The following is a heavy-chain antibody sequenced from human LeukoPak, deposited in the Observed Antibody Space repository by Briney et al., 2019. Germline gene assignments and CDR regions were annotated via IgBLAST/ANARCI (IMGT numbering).Heavy chain of an antibody. D-gene: IGHD3-10*01. CDR2: INPNSGGT. CDR1: GYTFTGYY. Sequence: ASVKVASPADGYTFTGYYMHWVRQAPGHGLEWMGWINPNSGGTNYAQKFQGRVTTTRDTSISTAYMELSRLRSDDTAVYYCAYGSGIHWGQGTLVTVSS. J-gene: IGHJ4*02. CDR3: AYGSGIH. V-gene: IGHV1-2*02.